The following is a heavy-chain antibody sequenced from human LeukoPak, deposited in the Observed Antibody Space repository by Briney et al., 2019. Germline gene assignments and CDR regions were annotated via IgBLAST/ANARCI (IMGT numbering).Heavy chain of an antibody. V-gene: IGHV3-23*01. Sequence: GGSLRLSCAGSGFTFNTFAMNWVRQAPGKGLEWVSDISGSGAYTYHADSVKGRITISRDNSKNTVYLEMKNLRAEDTAVYYCAKSQWYDRGGPFDSWGQGTLVVVSS. CDR3: AKSQWYDRGGPFDS. D-gene: IGHD3-22*01. CDR2: ISGSGAYT. J-gene: IGHJ4*02. CDR1: GFTFNTFA.